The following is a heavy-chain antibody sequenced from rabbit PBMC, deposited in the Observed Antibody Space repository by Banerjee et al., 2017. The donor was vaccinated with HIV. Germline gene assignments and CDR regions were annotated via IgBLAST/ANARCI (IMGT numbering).Heavy chain of an antibody. V-gene: IGHV1S7*01. Sequence: QLKESGGGLVQPGGSLKLSCKASGFDVSRYYMSWVRQAPGKGLEWIGYIDPVFGITYYASWVNGRFTISSHNAQNTLYLQLNSLTAADTATYFCARDAGYVGYGYALKLWGPGTLVTVS. CDR1: GFDVSRYY. CDR2: IDPVFGIT. D-gene: IGHD6-1*01. CDR3: ARDAGYVGYGYALKL. J-gene: IGHJ4*01.